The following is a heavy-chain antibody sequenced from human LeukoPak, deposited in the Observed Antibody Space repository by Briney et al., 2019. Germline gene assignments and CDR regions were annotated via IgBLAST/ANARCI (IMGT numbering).Heavy chain of an antibody. CDR1: GDSVSSNSAA. CDR3: ARESGSSGSYSDAFDI. Sequence: SQTLSLTSAISGDSVSSNSAAWNWSRQYPSRGLAWLGRTYYRSKWYNDYAVSVKSRITINPDTSKNQFSQQLHSVTPEGTAVYYCARESGSSGSYSDAFDIWGQGTMVTVSS. D-gene: IGHD6-13*01. J-gene: IGHJ3*02. V-gene: IGHV6-1*01. CDR2: TYYRSKWYN.